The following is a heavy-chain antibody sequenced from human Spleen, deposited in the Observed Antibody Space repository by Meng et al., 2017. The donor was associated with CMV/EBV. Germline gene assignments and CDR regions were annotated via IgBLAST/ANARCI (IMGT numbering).Heavy chain of an antibody. J-gene: IGHJ4*02. V-gene: IGHV4-39*07. CDR3: ARDAGY. CDR2: MYNSGST. Sequence: SETLSLTCTVFGGSISSGGFYWNWIRQPPGKGLEWIGSMYNSGSTHYNPSLKSRVTISIDTPKNQFSLRLTSVTAADTAVYYCARDAGYWGQGTRVTVSS. CDR1: GGSISSGGFY.